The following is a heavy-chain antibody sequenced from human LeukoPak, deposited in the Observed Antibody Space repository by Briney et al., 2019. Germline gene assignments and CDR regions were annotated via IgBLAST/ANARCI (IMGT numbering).Heavy chain of an antibody. Sequence: GGSLRLSCAASGFTFSSYAMSWVRQAPGKGLEWVSVISNSGGSTFYADSVKGRFTISRDNSKNTLYLQMNSLRAEDTAVYYCAKEPRYCGGDCFSLLDCWGQGTLVTVSS. CDR3: AKEPRYCGGDCFSLLDC. V-gene: IGHV3-23*01. CDR1: GFTFSSYA. CDR2: ISNSGGST. J-gene: IGHJ4*02. D-gene: IGHD2-21*02.